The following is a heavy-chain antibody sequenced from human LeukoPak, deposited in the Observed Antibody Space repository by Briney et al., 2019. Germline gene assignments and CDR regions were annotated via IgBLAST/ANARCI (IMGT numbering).Heavy chain of an antibody. J-gene: IGHJ5*02. CDR3: ARRPGDWFDP. V-gene: IGHV4-59*08. CDR1: GDSVSGYY. Sequence: SETLSLTCIVSGDSVSGYYWNWIRQPPGKGLEWIGYTHHSGNTLYNPSLKSRVTTSVDTSKNQFSLKLTSVTAADTAVYYCARRPGDWFDPWGQGTLVTVSS. CDR2: THHSGNT.